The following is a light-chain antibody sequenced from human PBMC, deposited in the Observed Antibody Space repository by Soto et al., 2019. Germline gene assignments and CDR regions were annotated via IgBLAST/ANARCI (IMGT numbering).Light chain of an antibody. J-gene: IGKJ1*01. Sequence: EIVLTQSPATLSLSPGERGTLSCRASESVTDYLAWYQQKPGQAPRLLVYDVSHRAAGIPTRFSGGGSGTDFTLTISNVEPEDFAVYYCQQRSDWPWTFGQGTKAAIK. CDR3: QQRSDWPWT. CDR1: ESVTDY. V-gene: IGKV3-11*01. CDR2: DVS.